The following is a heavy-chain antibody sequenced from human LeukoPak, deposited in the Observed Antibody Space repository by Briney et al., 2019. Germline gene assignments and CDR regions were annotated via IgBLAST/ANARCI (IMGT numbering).Heavy chain of an antibody. J-gene: IGHJ4*02. CDR1: GFTFSSYS. V-gene: IGHV3-21*01. CDR3: ARGRTEMDH. Sequence: GGSLRLSCTASGFTFSSYSMTWVRQAPGKGLEWVSSISSSSYYIYYADSAKGRFTISRDNAKNSLYLQMNSLRAEDTAVYYCARGRTEMDHWGQGTLVTVSS. CDR2: ISSSSYYI. D-gene: IGHD1-1*01.